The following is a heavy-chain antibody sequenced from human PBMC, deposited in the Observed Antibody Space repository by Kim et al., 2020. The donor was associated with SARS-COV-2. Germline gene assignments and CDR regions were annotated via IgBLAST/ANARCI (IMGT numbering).Heavy chain of an antibody. V-gene: IGHV4-39*01. CDR2: IYYSGST. D-gene: IGHD6-13*01. J-gene: IGHJ5*02. CDR1: GGSISSSSYY. CDR3: ARQGYSSSSEP. Sequence: SETLCLTCTVSGGSISSSSYYWCWIRQPPGKGLEWIGSIYYSGSTYYNPSLKSRVTISVDTSKNQFSLKLSSVTAADTAVYYCARQGYSSSSEPWGQGTLVTVSS.